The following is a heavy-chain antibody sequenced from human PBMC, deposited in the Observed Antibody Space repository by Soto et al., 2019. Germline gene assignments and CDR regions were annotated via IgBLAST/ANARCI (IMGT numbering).Heavy chain of an antibody. J-gene: IGHJ6*02. D-gene: IGHD3-22*01. CDR3: AREMYYYDSSGGMDV. Sequence: GGSLRLSCAASGFTVSSNYMSWVRQAPGRGLEWVSVIYSGGSTYYADSVKGRFTIPRDNSKTTLYLKMNSLRAEDTAVYYCAREMYYYDSSGGMDVWGQGNTVPVSS. CDR1: GFTVSSNY. CDR2: IYSGGST. V-gene: IGHV3-53*01.